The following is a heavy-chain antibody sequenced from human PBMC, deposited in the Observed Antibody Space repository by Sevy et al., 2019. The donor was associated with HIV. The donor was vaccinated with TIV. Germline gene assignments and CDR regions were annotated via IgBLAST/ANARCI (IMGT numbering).Heavy chain of an antibody. CDR3: ARPRANYVDHYFFFAMDV. V-gene: IGHV3-30-3*01. D-gene: IGHD4-17*01. J-gene: IGHJ6*02. CDR1: GFAFSDYFA. CDR2: ISYDESDK. Sequence: GGSLRLSCAASGFAFSDYFAMHWVRQAPGKGLEWVALISYDESDKYYADSVKGRFTISRDNFKNPLYLQMNSLTTEDTAVYYCARPRANYVDHYFFFAMDVWGQGTTVTVSS.